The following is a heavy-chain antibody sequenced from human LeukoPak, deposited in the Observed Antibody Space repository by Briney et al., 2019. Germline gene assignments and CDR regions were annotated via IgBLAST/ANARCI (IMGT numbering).Heavy chain of an antibody. J-gene: IGHJ4*02. CDR1: GGSISSYY. D-gene: IGHD5-18*01. CDR2: IYYSGST. V-gene: IGHV4-59*01. Sequence: SETLSLTCTVSGGSISSYYWSWIRQPPGKGLEWIGYIYYSGSTNYNPSLKSRVTISVDTSKNQFSLKLISVTAAETAAYYCARVGGGGYSYGYWGVFDYWGQGTLVTVSS. CDR3: ARVGGGGYSYGYWGVFDY.